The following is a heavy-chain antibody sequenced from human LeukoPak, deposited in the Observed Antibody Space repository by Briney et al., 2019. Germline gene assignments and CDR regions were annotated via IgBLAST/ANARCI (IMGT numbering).Heavy chain of an antibody. D-gene: IGHD6-6*01. V-gene: IGHV3-23*01. CDR1: GFTFSSYA. J-gene: IGHJ4*02. CDR2: ISGSGGST. CDR3: SRERSRSYYIDY. Sequence: PGGSLRLSCAASGFTFSSYAMSWVRQAPGKGVEWVSAISGSGGSTYYADSVKGRFTISRDNSKNTLYLQMNSLRAEDTAVYYCSRERSRSYYIDYWGQGTLVTVSS.